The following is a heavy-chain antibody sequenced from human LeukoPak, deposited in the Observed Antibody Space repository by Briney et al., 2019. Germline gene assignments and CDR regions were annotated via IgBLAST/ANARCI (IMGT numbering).Heavy chain of an antibody. CDR2: INPNSGGT. Sequence: GASVKVSCKASGYTFSGYYIHWVRQAPGQGLEWMGWINPNSGGTNYAQKFQGRVTMTRDTSISTAYMELSRLRLDDTAVYYCARGRSSIAALNWFDPWGQGTLVTVSS. J-gene: IGHJ5*02. CDR3: ARGRSSIAALNWFDP. D-gene: IGHD6-6*01. V-gene: IGHV1-2*02. CDR1: GYTFSGYY.